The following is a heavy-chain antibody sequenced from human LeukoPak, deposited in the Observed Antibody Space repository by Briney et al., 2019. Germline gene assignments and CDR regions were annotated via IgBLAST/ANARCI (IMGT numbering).Heavy chain of an antibody. V-gene: IGHV3-23*01. CDR1: GYTFSSYA. D-gene: IGHD2-15*01. CDR3: AKGKDNYYYYGMDV. Sequence: PGGSLRLSCAASGYTFSSYAMSWVRQAPGKGLEWVSAISGSGGSTYYADSVKGRFTISRDNSKNTLYLQMNSLRAEDTAVHYCAKGKDNYYYYGMDVWGQGITVTVSS. J-gene: IGHJ6*02. CDR2: ISGSGGST.